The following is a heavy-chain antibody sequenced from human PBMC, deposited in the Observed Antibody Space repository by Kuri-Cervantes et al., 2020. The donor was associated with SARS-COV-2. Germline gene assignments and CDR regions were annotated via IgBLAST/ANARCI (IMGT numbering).Heavy chain of an antibody. CDR1: GGSIRNFY. V-gene: IGHV4-59*01. CDR2: IHYSGST. D-gene: IGHD6-6*01. Sequence: SETLSLTCTVSGGSIRNFYWSWIRQPPGKGLEWIGYIHYSGSTTYNPSLKSRVAMSVDTSKNQFSLKLSSVTAADTAVYYCARVLASSSSYDWSDPWGQGTLVTVSS. CDR3: ARVLASSSSYDWSDP. J-gene: IGHJ5*02.